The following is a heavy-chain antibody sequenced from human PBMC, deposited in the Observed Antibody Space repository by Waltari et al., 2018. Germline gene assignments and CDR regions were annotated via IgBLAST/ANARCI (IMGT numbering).Heavy chain of an antibody. V-gene: IGHV3-73*01. Sequence: EVQLVESGGGLVQPGGSLKLSCAASGFTFSGSALPWVRRASGKGPEWVGRIRSKANSYATAYAASVKGRFTISRDDSKNTAYLQMNSLKTEDTAVYYCTRGTSYGYSSDYWGQGTLVTVSS. CDR3: TRGTSYGYSSDY. D-gene: IGHD5-18*01. J-gene: IGHJ4*02. CDR1: GFTFSGSA. CDR2: IRSKANSYAT.